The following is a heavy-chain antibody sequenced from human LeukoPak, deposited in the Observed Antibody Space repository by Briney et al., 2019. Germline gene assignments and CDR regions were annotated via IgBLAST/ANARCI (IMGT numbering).Heavy chain of an antibody. V-gene: IGHV1-8*01. Sequence: ASVKVSCKASGYTFTSYDINWVRQATGQGLEWMGWMNPNSGNTGYAQKFQGSVTMNRNSSISPAYMELSSLRSEDTAVYYCASLVRGVFHLKFGAFDIWGQGTMVTVSS. CDR3: ASLVRGVFHLKFGAFDI. D-gene: IGHD3-10*02. CDR2: MNPNSGNT. J-gene: IGHJ3*02. CDR1: GYTFTSYD.